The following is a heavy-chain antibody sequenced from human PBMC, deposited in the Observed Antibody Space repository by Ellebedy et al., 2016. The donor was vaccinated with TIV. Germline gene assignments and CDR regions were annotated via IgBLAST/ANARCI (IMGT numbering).Heavy chain of an antibody. Sequence: SETLSLTCTVSGYSVSSTYSWGWIRQPPGKGLEWIGSIYHSGSTYYNPSLETRVTISVDTSKNQFSLKVTSVTAADTAVYYCAGTRYNWFDPWGQGTLVTVSS. CDR3: AGTRYNWFDP. V-gene: IGHV4-38-2*02. CDR1: GYSVSSTYS. CDR2: IYHSGST. J-gene: IGHJ5*02.